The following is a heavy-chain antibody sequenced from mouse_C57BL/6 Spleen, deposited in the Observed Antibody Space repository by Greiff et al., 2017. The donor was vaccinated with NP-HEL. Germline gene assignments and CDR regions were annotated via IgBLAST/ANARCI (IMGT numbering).Heavy chain of an antibody. D-gene: IGHD1-1*01. J-gene: IGHJ3*01. V-gene: IGHV3-6*01. CDR3: ARVGYGSSFWFAY. CDR2: ISYDGSN. Sequence: ESGPGLVKPSQSLSLTCSVTGYSITSGYYWNWIRQFPGNKLEWMGYISYDGSNNYNPSLKNRISITRDTSKNQFFLKLNSVTTEDTATYYCARVGYGSSFWFAYWGQGTLVTVSA. CDR1: GYSITSGYY.